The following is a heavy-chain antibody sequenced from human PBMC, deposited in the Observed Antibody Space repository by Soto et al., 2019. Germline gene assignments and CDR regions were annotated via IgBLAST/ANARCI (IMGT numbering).Heavy chain of an antibody. Sequence: WGSMKLSCSASGFTFSNYDMVWVCQAPGKGLEYISAITSHGHITYYADSVKGRFTISRDNSKNTLSLQMNSLRAEDTAVYYCAKPPELVWFGYLLSHFDYWGQGALVTVS. CDR1: GFTFSNYD. J-gene: IGHJ4*02. D-gene: IGHD3-10*01. CDR3: AKPPELVWFGYLLSHFDY. V-gene: IGHV3-64*04. CDR2: ITSHGHIT.